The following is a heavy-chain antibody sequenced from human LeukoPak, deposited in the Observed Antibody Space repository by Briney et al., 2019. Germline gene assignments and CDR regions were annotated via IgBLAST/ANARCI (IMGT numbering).Heavy chain of an antibody. CDR1: GGSISSYY. CDR2: IYTSGST. Sequence: ASETLSLTCTVSGGSISSYYWSWIRQPAGKGLEWIGRIYTSGSTNYNPSLKSRVTMSVDTSKNQFSLKLSSVTAADTAVYYCARTPYYDILTGHYYYYMDVWGKGITVTVSS. D-gene: IGHD3-9*01. J-gene: IGHJ6*03. CDR3: ARTPYYDILTGHYYYYMDV. V-gene: IGHV4-4*07.